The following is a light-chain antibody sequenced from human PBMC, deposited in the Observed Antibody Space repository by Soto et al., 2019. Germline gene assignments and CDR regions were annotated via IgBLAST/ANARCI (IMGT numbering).Light chain of an antibody. CDR2: EVS. Sequence: LTQPASVSGSPGQSITISCTGSSSDIGAYNYVSWFQQYPGKAPKLIISEVSNRPSGVSNRFSGSKSGTAASPTISGLQTEDEADYFCFSFTTDWTHVFGTGTKVTV. CDR3: FSFTTDWTHV. CDR1: SSDIGAYNY. V-gene: IGLV2-14*01. J-gene: IGLJ1*01.